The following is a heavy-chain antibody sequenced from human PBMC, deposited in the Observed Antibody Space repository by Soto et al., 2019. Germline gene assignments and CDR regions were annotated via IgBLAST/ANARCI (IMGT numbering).Heavy chain of an antibody. CDR3: ARDRKLQQLGPYYYGMGV. D-gene: IGHD6-13*01. CDR2: IWYDGSNK. CDR1: GFTFSSYG. Sequence: QVQLVESGGGVVQPGRSLRLSCAASGFTFSSYGMHWVRQAPGKGLEWVAVIWYDGSNKYYADSVKGRFTISRDNSKNTVYLHMNSLRAEDTAVYYCARDRKLQQLGPYYYGMGVWGQGTTVTVSS. V-gene: IGHV3-33*01. J-gene: IGHJ6*02.